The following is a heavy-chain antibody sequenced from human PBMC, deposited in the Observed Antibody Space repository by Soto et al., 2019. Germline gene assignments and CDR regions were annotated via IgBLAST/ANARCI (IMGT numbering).Heavy chain of an antibody. CDR2: ISSSSSYI. Sequence: PGGSLRLSCAASGFTFSSYSMNWARQAPWKGLEWVSSISSSSSYIYYADSVKGRFTIARDNAKCSLYLQMNSRTAEDTAVYQCARDPKPLVRPNWFDPWRQGTLGTVSS. V-gene: IGHV3-21*06. CDR1: GFTFSSYS. CDR3: ARDPKPLVRPNWFDP. D-gene: IGHD6-6*01. J-gene: IGHJ5*02.